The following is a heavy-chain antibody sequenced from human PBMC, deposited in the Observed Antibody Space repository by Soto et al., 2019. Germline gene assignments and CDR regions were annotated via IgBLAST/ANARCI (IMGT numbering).Heavy chain of an antibody. J-gene: IGHJ4*02. CDR1: GGSISARHTY. CDR2: FYDSGST. CDR3: ARAPDS. Sequence: QLQLQESGPGLLKPSETLSLTCTVSGGSISARHTYCGWIRQPPGKGLEWIGSFYDSGSTYDSPSLKSPVYLTVDSSKNQFSLTLASLTAADTAVYYCARAPDSWGQGTLVTVSS. V-gene: IGHV4-39*01.